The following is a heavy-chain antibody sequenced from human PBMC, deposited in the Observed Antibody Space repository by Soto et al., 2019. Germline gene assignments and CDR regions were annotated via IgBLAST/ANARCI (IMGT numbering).Heavy chain of an antibody. J-gene: IGHJ4*02. V-gene: IGHV4-31*03. Sequence: SETLSLTCTVSGGSISSGGYYWSWIRQHPGKGLEWIGYIYYSGSTYYNPSLKSRVTISVDTSKNQFSLKLSSVTAADTAVYYCARGGWRHIDYWGQGTLVIVSS. CDR2: IYYSGST. CDR3: ARGGWRHIDY. CDR1: GGSISSGGYY. D-gene: IGHD3-3*01.